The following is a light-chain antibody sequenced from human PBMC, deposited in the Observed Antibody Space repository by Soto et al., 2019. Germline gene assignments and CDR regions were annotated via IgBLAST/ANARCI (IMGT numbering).Light chain of an antibody. CDR3: HQYNSWPRGT. J-gene: IGKJ3*01. CDR1: QSVSNSS. V-gene: IGKV3-20*01. CDR2: AAS. Sequence: EIVLTQSPGTLSLSPGERATFSCRASQSVSNSSLAWYHQKPGQAPRLLLFAASRRATGIPGTFSGSGSGTDFTLTISRLEPEDFAVYYCHQYNSWPRGTFGPGTKVEIK.